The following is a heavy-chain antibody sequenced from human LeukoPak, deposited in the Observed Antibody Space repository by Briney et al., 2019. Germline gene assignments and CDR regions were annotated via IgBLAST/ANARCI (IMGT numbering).Heavy chain of an antibody. CDR3: ARRKVGYSGYDHWYFDL. V-gene: IGHV4-59*08. CDR1: GGSISRYY. Sequence: KPSETLFLTCTVSGGSISRYYWSWIRQPPGKGLEWIGYIYYIGNTNYNPSLKSRVTISVGTSKNQFSLKLSSVTAADTAVYYCARRKVGYSGYDHWYFDLWGRGTLVTVSS. CDR2: IYYIGNT. J-gene: IGHJ2*01. D-gene: IGHD5-12*01.